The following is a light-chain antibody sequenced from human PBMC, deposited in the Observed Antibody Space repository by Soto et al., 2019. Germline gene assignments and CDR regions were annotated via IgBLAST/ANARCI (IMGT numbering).Light chain of an antibody. J-gene: IGLJ1*01. CDR2: EVT. CDR3: SSFSSSSTRYL. V-gene: IGLV2-8*01. Sequence: QSVLTQPPSASGSPGQSVTISCTGASGGVGGYNYVSWFQQHPGKAPKLMIYEVTQRPSGVPDRFSGSKSGNTASLTVSGLQAEDEADYYCSSFSSSSTRYLLGTGTKVTVL. CDR1: SGGVGGYNY.